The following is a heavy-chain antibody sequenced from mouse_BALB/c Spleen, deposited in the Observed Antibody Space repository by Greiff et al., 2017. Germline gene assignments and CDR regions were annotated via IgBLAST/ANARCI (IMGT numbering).Heavy chain of an antibody. Sequence: EVKLMESGGGLVQPGGSLKLSCAASGFTFSSYGMSWVRQTPDKRLELVATINSNGGSTYYPDSVKGRFTISRDNAKNTLYLQMSSLKSEDTAMYYCARDKEVRRDVFAYWGQGTLVTVSA. D-gene: IGHD2-14*01. CDR2: INSNGGST. J-gene: IGHJ3*01. V-gene: IGHV5-6-3*01. CDR1: GFTFSSYG. CDR3: ARDKEVRRDVFAY.